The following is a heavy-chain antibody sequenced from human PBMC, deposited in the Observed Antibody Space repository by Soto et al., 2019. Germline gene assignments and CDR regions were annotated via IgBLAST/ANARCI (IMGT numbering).Heavy chain of an antibody. D-gene: IGHD6-6*01. V-gene: IGHV1-69*01. CDR1: GGTLSNYA. CDR3: ARGGFSSSYRLDY. CDR2: IIPMFGTA. Sequence: QVQLVQSGAEVKKPGSSVKVSCKASGGTLSNYAINWVRQAPGQGLEWVGGIIPMFGTANYAQKFQGRVTITADGSTSTAYMELSSLRSEDTAVYYCARGGFSSSYRLDYWGQGTLVAVSS. J-gene: IGHJ4*02.